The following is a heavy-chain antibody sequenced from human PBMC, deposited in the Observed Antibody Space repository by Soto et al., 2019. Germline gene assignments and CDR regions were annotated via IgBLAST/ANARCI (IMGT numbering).Heavy chain of an antibody. Sequence: QVQLVQSGAEVKKPGSSVKVSCKASGGTFSSYAISWVRQAPGQGLEWMGGIIPIFGTANYAQKFQGRVTITADESTSTAYMELSRLRSEDTAVYYCARVGRAAGTHFPGMDVWGQETTVTVSS. V-gene: IGHV1-69*12. CDR2: IIPIFGTA. CDR3: ARVGRAAGTHFPGMDV. J-gene: IGHJ6*02. CDR1: GGTFSSYA. D-gene: IGHD6-13*01.